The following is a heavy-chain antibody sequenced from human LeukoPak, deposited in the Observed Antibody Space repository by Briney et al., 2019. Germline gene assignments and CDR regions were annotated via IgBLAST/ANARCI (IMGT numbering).Heavy chain of an antibody. CDR1: GYSFTNYW. CDR3: ARLSSSTSLIDY. J-gene: IGHJ4*02. D-gene: IGHD2-2*01. CDR2: IDPSDSYT. Sequence: GESLKISCKGSGYSFTNYWITWVRQMPGKGLECMGRIDPSDSYTNYSPSFQGHVTISADKSSSTANLQWSSLKASDTAIHYCARLSSSTSLIDYWGQGTLATVSS. V-gene: IGHV5-10-1*01.